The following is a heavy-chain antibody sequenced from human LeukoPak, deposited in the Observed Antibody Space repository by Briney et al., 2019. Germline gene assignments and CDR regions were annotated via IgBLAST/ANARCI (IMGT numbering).Heavy chain of an antibody. D-gene: IGHD1-14*01. CDR2: ISAYNGNT. Sequence: GASVKVSCKASGYTFTGYYMHWVRQAPGQGLEWMGWISAYNGNTNYAQKLQGRVTMTTDTSTSTAYMELRSLRSDDTAVYYCARASGELRHRSGTSEPDYWGQGTLVTVSS. J-gene: IGHJ4*02. CDR3: ARASGELRHRSGTSEPDY. CDR1: GYTFTGYY. V-gene: IGHV1-18*04.